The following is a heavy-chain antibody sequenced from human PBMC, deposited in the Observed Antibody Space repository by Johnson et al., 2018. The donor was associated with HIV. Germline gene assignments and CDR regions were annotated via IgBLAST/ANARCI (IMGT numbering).Heavy chain of an antibody. CDR1: GFTFSNYA. V-gene: IGHV3-30*03. CDR3: ARTRKYTSGPPCAFDI. Sequence: QVQLVESGGGVVWPGGSLRLSCAASGFTFSNYAMGWVRQAPGKGLEWVAVVSSDGSNPYYADPVTGRFTLSSDNSKNTLYLQMNSLRAEDTAVYYCARTRKYTSGPPCAFDIWGPGTMVTVSA. J-gene: IGHJ3*02. CDR2: VSSDGSNP. D-gene: IGHD3-22*01.